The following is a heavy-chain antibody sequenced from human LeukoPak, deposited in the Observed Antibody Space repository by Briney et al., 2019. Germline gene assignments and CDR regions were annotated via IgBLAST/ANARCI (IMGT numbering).Heavy chain of an antibody. CDR2: IYSGGDT. V-gene: IGHV3-66*01. Sequence: GGALRLSCAASGFTVTNYYISSVRQAPGKGLEWVSVIYSGGDTFHADSVKGRFTLSRDNYKNILYLKMNSLRAEDTAVYYCTTDPDGWGQGTLATVSS. CDR3: TTDPDG. J-gene: IGHJ4*02. CDR1: GFTVTNYY.